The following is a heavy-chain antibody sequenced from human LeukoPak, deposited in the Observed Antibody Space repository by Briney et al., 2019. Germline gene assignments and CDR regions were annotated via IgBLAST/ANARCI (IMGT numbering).Heavy chain of an antibody. D-gene: IGHD3-22*01. CDR3: ARGGDSSGYHTSYYFDY. V-gene: IGHV1-69*01. Sequence: SVKVSCKASGGTFSIYAINWVRQAPGQGLEWMGGIIPIFATANYAQKFQGRVTITADESTSTAYMQLSSLRSEDTAVYYCARGGDSSGYHTSYYFDYWCQGTLVTVSS. CDR2: IIPIFATA. J-gene: IGHJ4*02. CDR1: GGTFSIYA.